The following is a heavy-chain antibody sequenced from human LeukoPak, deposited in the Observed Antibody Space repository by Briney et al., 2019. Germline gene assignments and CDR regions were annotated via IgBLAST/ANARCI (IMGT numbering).Heavy chain of an antibody. CDR3: VKSGGYGLIDY. V-gene: IGHV4-4*02. J-gene: IGHJ4*02. Sequence: SGTLSLTCAVSGGSISSSNWWSWVRQPPGKGLEWIGNIYYTGSTYYNASLQSRVTISIDMSKNQFSLRLSSVTAADTAMYYCVKSGGYGLIDYWGQGTLVTVSS. CDR1: GGSISSSNW. D-gene: IGHD6-19*01. CDR2: IYYTGST.